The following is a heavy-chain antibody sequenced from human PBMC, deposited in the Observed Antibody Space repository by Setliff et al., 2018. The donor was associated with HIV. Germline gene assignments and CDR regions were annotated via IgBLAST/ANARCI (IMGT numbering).Heavy chain of an antibody. CDR1: GFTFSTYG. D-gene: IGHD3-16*01. CDR2: IRYTGSNK. V-gene: IGHV3-30*02. CDR3: ANPPLKGHLGVGFDY. J-gene: IGHJ4*02. Sequence: GGSLRLSCAASGFTFSTYGMHWVRQAPGKGLEWVAFIRYTGSNKYYADSVKGRFTISRDNSRNMLYLQMNSLRAEDTAVYYCANPPLKGHLGVGFDYWGQGTQVTVSS.